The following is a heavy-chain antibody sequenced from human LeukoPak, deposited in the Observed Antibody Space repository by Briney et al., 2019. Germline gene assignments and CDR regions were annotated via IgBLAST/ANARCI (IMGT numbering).Heavy chain of an antibody. Sequence: PSETLSLTCTVSGGSISGYYWNWIRQPPGKGLEWVGYISYSGSTNYNPSLKSRVTISLDTSKKQFSLKLYSATAADTAVYYCARGDDYKSTLFDYWCQGTLVTVSS. CDR3: ARGDDYKSTLFDY. J-gene: IGHJ4*02. CDR1: GGSISGYY. D-gene: IGHD5-12*01. CDR2: ISYSGST. V-gene: IGHV4-59*01.